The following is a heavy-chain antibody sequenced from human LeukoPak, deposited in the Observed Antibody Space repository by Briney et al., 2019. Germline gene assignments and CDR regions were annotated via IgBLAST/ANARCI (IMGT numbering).Heavy chain of an antibody. CDR2: IKQDGSEK. Sequence: GVSLRLSCEASGFTFSGHWMSWVRQAPGKGLEWVAIIKQDGSEKDYVDSVTGRFTISRDNAKNSLYLQMNSLRDEDTAVYYCARDTSAWRYGMDVWGRGTTVTVSS. J-gene: IGHJ6*02. D-gene: IGHD6-19*01. CDR3: ARDTSAWRYGMDV. CDR1: GFTFSGHW. V-gene: IGHV3-7*01.